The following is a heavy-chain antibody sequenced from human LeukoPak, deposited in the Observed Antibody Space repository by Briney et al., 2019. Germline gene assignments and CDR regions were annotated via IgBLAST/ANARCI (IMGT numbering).Heavy chain of an antibody. V-gene: IGHV3-30*04. CDR3: ARGSFWESPVNWFAP. CDR2: ISFDGSNI. CDR1: GFIFSNYA. D-gene: IGHD1-26*01. J-gene: IGHJ5*02. Sequence: GGSLRLSCAASGFIFSNYAMHWVRQAPGKGLDWVAVISFDGSNIYYADSAKGRFTISRDNSKNTLYLQMNSLRAEDTALYYCARGSFWESPVNWFAPWGQGTLVTVSS.